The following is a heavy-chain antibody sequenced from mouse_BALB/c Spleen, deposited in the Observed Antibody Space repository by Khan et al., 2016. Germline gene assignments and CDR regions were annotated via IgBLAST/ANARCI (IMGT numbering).Heavy chain of an antibody. V-gene: IGHV3-2*02. Sequence: EVELVESGPGLVKPSQSLSLTCTVTGYSITSDYAWNWIRQFPGNKLEWMGYISYSGSTNYNPSLKSRISITRDTSKNQFFLQLNSVTTEDTATYYCAKGITSTFAYWGQGTLVTVSA. CDR2: ISYSGST. D-gene: IGHD2-4*01. J-gene: IGHJ3*01. CDR1: GYSITSDYA. CDR3: AKGITSTFAY.